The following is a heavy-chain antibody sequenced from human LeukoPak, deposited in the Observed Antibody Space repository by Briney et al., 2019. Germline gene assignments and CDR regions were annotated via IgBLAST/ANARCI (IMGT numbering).Heavy chain of an antibody. CDR2: ITYDGSSV. Sequence: PGGSLRLSCAAPGFTFSSYAMPGVRQAPAKGLEWVPPITYDGSSVHYADSVKGRFTISRDNSKNTLYLEMNSLRPEDTAIYYCAREKRSGYYPGYWGQGTLVTVSS. CDR1: GFTFSSYA. J-gene: IGHJ4*02. CDR3: AREKRSGYYPGY. D-gene: IGHD3-3*01. V-gene: IGHV3-30-3*01.